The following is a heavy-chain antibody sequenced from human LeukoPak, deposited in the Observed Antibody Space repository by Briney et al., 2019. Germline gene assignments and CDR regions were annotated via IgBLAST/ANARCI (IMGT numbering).Heavy chain of an antibody. Sequence: GESLKISCKGSGYSFPNFWIGWVRQMPGKGLEWMGIIYPCDSDTRYSPSFQGQVTISADKSISTVHLQWSSLKASDTAMYYCARQFGPAMAEYYFDYWGQGTLVTVSS. CDR3: ARQFGPAMAEYYFDY. D-gene: IGHD5-18*01. V-gene: IGHV5-51*01. CDR1: GYSFPNFW. J-gene: IGHJ4*02. CDR2: IYPCDSDT.